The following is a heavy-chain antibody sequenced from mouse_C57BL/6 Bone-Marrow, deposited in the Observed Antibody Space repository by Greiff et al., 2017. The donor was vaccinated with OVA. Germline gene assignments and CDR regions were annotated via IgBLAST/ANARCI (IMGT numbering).Heavy chain of an antibody. D-gene: IGHD1-1*01. CDR2: IDPSDSYT. V-gene: IGHV1-50*01. CDR3: ARQDTVVEGLFDY. Sequence: QVQLQQPGAELVKPGASVKLSCKASGYTFTSYWMQWVKQRPGQGLEWIGEIDPSDSYTNYNQKFKGKATLTVDTSSSTAYLQLSSRTSEESAVDYCARQDTVVEGLFDYWGQGTTLTVSS. J-gene: IGHJ2*01. CDR1: GYTFTSYW.